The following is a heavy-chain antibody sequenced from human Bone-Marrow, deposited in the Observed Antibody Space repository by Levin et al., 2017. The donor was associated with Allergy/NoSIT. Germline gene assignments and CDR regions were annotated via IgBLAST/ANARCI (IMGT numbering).Heavy chain of an antibody. CDR3: STHCSSVSCYKGGSY. D-gene: IGHD2-2*01. V-gene: IGHV3-15*04. CDR2: IESRADGGTV. Sequence: GESLKISCAASGFTFSDAWMSWVRQAPGKGLEWVGRIESRADGGTVDYAAPVKGRFTISRDDSKNTLYLQMNSLKTEDTAVYFCSTHCSSVSCYKGGSYWGQGTLVTVSS. J-gene: IGHJ4*02. CDR1: GFTFSDAW.